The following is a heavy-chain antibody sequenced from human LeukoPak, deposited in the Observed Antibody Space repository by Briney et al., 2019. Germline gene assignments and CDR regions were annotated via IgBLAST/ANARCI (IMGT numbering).Heavy chain of an antibody. CDR2: VSVSVGST. CDR3: AKEGNGDYYFDY. CDR1: GFTFSIYA. V-gene: IGHV3-23*01. D-gene: IGHD4-17*01. Sequence: GGSLRLSWAAAGFTFSIYAMSWVRQAPGKGLECVSAVSVSVGSTYYADAVKGRFTISRDNSKNTMYMQMNSLRAEDTAVYYCAKEGNGDYYFDYWGQGTLVTVSS. J-gene: IGHJ4*02.